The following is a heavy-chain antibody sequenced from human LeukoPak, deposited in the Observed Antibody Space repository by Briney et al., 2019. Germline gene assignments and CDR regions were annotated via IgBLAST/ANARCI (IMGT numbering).Heavy chain of an antibody. Sequence: GGSLRLSCAASGFTFSSYSMNWVRQAPGKGLEWVSAISGSGGSTYYADSVKGRFTISRDNSKNTLYLQMNSLRAEDTAVYYCAKTPPYYYDSSGYYYDENFQHWGQGTLVTVSS. J-gene: IGHJ1*01. CDR1: GFTFSSYS. V-gene: IGHV3-23*01. CDR2: ISGSGGST. D-gene: IGHD3-22*01. CDR3: AKTPPYYYDSSGYYYDENFQH.